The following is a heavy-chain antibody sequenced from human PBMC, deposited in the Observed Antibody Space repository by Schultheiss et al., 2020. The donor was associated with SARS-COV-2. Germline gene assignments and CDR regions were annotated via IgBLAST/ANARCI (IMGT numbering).Heavy chain of an antibody. Sequence: GGSLRLSCAASGFTFSSYAMHWVRQAPGKGLEWVAVISYDGSIKYYADSVKGRFTISRDNSKNTLYLQMNSLRAEDTAVYYCARAMRIVATMGYYYYYYMDVWGKGTTVTVSS. CDR2: ISYDGSIK. V-gene: IGHV3-30*04. CDR1: GFTFSSYA. D-gene: IGHD5-12*01. J-gene: IGHJ6*03. CDR3: ARAMRIVATMGYYYYYYMDV.